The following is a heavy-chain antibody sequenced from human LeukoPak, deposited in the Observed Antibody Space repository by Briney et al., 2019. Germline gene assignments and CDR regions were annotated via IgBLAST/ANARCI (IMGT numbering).Heavy chain of an antibody. D-gene: IGHD6-13*01. CDR2: IYYIGST. CDR3: ARVVAAATYYFDY. Sequence: SETLSLTWTVSGGSIWTYYWSWIRQPPGKGLEWIGNIYYIGSTKYNPSLKSRVTISVDTSKDQFSLKLTSVTAADTAVYYCARVVAAATYYFDYWGQGTLVTVSS. CDR1: GGSIWTYY. J-gene: IGHJ4*02. V-gene: IGHV4-59*01.